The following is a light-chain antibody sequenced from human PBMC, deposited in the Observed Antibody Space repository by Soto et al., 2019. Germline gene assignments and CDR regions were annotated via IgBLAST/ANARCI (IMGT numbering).Light chain of an antibody. CDR2: WAS. Sequence: DIVMTQSPDSLAVSLGERATINCKSSQSVLYSSNNKNYLAWYQQKPGQPPKLLIYWASTRESGVPDRFSGSGSGTDFTPTISSLQAEDVAVYYCQQYYSTLQTFGQGTKVEIK. J-gene: IGKJ1*01. CDR1: QSVLYSSNNKNY. CDR3: QQYYSTLQT. V-gene: IGKV4-1*01.